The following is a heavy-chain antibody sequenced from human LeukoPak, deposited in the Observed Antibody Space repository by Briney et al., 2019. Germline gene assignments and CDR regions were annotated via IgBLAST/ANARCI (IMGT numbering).Heavy chain of an antibody. CDR1: GDSNSTDY. CDR2: INYSGSS. D-gene: IGHD3-16*01. CDR3: ARLDCISYTCYNY. Sequence: PSGTLSHTRIVSGDSNSTDYWGYIRQSPGGGVEGVGYINYSGSSEYNPSLKSRITIAVDRSKNQVSLKMRSVTAADTAVYYCARLDCISYTCYNYWALGALVTVSS. J-gene: IGHJ4*02. V-gene: IGHV4-59*08.